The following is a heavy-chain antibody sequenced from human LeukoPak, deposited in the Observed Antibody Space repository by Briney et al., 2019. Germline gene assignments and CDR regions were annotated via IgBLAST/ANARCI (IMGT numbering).Heavy chain of an antibody. CDR3: ARGDYPAGYYSGMDV. D-gene: IGHD4/OR15-4a*01. CDR2: INHSGST. Sequence: SETLCLTCAVYGGSFSGYYWSWIRQPPGEGLEWIGEINHSGSTNYNPSLKSRVTISVDTSKNQFSLKLSSVTAADTAVYYCARGDYPAGYYSGMDVWGQGTTVTVSS. J-gene: IGHJ6*02. V-gene: IGHV4-34*01. CDR1: GGSFSGYY.